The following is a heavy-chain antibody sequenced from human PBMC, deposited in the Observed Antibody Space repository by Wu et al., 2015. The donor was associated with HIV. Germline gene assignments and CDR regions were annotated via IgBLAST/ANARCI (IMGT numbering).Heavy chain of an antibody. J-gene: IGHJ4*02. CDR1: GYTFTSYY. D-gene: IGHD3-9*01. CDR2: TNPNSGGT. Sequence: QVQLVQSGAEVKKPGASVKVSCKASGYTFTSYYMHWVRQAPGQGLEWMGWTNPNSGGTNYAQKFQDRVTLTRDTSITTVYMEMSGLRSDDTAVYYCARDYYDVLTTYSHYFFDLWGQGTLVTVSS. V-gene: IGHV1-2*02. CDR3: ARDYYDVLTTYSHYFFDL.